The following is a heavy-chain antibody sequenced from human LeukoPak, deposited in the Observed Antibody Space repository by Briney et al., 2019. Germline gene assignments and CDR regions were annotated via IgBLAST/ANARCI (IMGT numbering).Heavy chain of an antibody. J-gene: IGHJ4*02. CDR1: GYTFTSYG. CDR3: ARVPVPSPPAGIGGYYFDY. CDR2: ISAYNGNT. Sequence: ASVKVSCKASGYTFTSYGISWVRQAPGQGREWMGWISAYNGNTNYAQKLQGRVTITTDTSTSTAYMELRSLRSDDTAVYYCARVPVPSPPAGIGGYYFDYWGQGTLVTVSS. D-gene: IGHD6-13*01. V-gene: IGHV1-18*01.